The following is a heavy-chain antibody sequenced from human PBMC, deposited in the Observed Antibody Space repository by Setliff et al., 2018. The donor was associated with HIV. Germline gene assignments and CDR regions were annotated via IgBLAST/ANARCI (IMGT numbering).Heavy chain of an antibody. D-gene: IGHD3-3*01. CDR1: GFTFSSYS. CDR3: ARVESHNDFWSGNQRGHLDF. Sequence: PGGSLRLSCAASGFTFSSYSMNWVRQAPGKGLEWVSSISSSSSYIYYADSVKGRFTISRDNAKNSLYLQMNSLRAEDTAVYYCARVESHNDFWSGNQRGHLDFWGQGTMVTVSS. CDR2: ISSSSSYI. J-gene: IGHJ3*01. V-gene: IGHV3-21*01.